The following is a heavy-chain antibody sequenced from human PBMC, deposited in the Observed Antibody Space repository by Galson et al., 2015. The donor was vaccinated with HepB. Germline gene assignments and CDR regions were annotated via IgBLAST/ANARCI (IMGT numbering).Heavy chain of an antibody. D-gene: IGHD6-13*01. Sequence: SCKASGYTFTSYGISWVRQAPGQGLEWMGWISAYNGNTNYAQKLQGRVTMTTDTSTSTAYMELRSLRSDDTAVYYCARAIAAAGRVDYWGQGTLVTVSS. J-gene: IGHJ4*02. CDR3: ARAIAAAGRVDY. CDR1: GYTFTSYG. V-gene: IGHV1-18*04. CDR2: ISAYNGNT.